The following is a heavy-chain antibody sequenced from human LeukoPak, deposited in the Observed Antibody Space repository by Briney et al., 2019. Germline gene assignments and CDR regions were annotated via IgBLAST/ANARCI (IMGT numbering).Heavy chain of an antibody. D-gene: IGHD1-26*01. CDR3: ARDIKGLVGATAGGFDY. J-gene: IGHJ4*02. CDR1: GYTFTSYG. V-gene: IGHV1-18*01. Sequence: ASVKVSCKASGYTFTSYGISWVRQAPGQGLEWMGWISAYNGNTNYAQKLQGRVTMTTDTSTSTAYMELRSLRSDDTAVYYCARDIKGLVGATAGGFDYWGQGTLVTVSS. CDR2: ISAYNGNT.